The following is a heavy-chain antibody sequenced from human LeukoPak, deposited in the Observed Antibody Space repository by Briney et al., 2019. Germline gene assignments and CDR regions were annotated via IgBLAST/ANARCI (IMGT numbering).Heavy chain of an antibody. J-gene: IGHJ3*02. D-gene: IGHD1-26*01. Sequence: GGSLRLSCAASGFTFNTYAMHWVRQTPGKGLEWVALISYDGSNEYYADSVKGRFTISRDNSKNTLYLQMNSLRAEDTAVYYCARGGSYLSAFDIWGQGTMVTVSS. V-gene: IGHV3-30*14. CDR3: ARGGSYLSAFDI. CDR1: GFTFNTYA. CDR2: ISYDGSNE.